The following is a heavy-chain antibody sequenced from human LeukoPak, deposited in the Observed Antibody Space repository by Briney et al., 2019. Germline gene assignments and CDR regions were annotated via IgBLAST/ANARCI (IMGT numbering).Heavy chain of an antibody. CDR2: INHSGST. J-gene: IGHJ6*03. CDR1: GGSFSGYY. CDR3: ARVRCSGGSCPYYYYYYYMDV. Sequence: HPSETLSLTCAVYGGSFSGYYWSWIRRPPGKGLEWIGEINHSGSTNYNPSLKSRVTISVDTSKNQFSLKLSSVTAADTAVYYCARVRCSGGSCPYYYYYYYMDVWGKGTTVTVSS. D-gene: IGHD2-15*01. V-gene: IGHV4-34*01.